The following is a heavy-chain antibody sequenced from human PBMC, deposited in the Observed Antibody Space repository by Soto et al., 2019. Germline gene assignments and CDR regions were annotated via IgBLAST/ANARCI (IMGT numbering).Heavy chain of an antibody. CDR2: IYYSGST. D-gene: IGHD3-9*01. CDR3: ARAYYDILTGYFHYFDY. J-gene: IGHJ4*02. V-gene: IGHV4-61*01. Sequence: SETLSLTCTVSGGSVSSGSYYWGWIRQPPGKGLEWIGYIYYSGSTNYNPSLKSRVTISVDTSKNQFSLKLSSVTAADTAVYYCARAYYDILTGYFHYFDYWGQGTLVTVSS. CDR1: GGSVSSGSYY.